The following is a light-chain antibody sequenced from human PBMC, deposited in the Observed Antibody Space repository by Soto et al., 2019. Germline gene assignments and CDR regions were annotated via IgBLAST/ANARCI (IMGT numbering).Light chain of an antibody. J-gene: IGKJ4*01. Sequence: DIQMTQSPSALSASVGDRVAITCRASQRISRFLNWYQQKPGKAPKLLIYAASNLRSGVPSRFSGSGSGTDFTLTISSLQPEDFATYYCQQSYSTLPLTFAGGTNLDIK. V-gene: IGKV1-39*01. CDR3: QQSYSTLPLT. CDR1: QRISRF. CDR2: AAS.